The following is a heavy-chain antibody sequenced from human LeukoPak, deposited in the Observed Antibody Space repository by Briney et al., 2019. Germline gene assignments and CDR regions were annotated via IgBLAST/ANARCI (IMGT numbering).Heavy chain of an antibody. J-gene: IGHJ4*02. D-gene: IGHD1-1*01. V-gene: IGHV3-23*01. CDR1: GFTFSNYA. CDR2: LSSSGGDT. CDR3: AKAGTGTNMIFDY. Sequence: PGGSLRLSCAASGFTFSNYAMSWVRQAPAKGLEWVSALSSSGGDTFYADSVKGRFTISRDTSKNTLYLQMHSLRAEDTAVYYCAKAGTGTNMIFDYWGQGTLVTVSS.